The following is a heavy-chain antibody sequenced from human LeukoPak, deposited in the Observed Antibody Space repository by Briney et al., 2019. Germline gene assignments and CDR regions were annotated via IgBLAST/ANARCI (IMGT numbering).Heavy chain of an antibody. Sequence: PGESLKISCQGSGYSFNTYWVGWVRQMPGKGLEWMGIIYPADSDTRYSPSFQGQVTISADKSINTAYLQWRTLKASDSAIYYCARVLDVDTAAFHYYFDFWGQGTLVTVSS. D-gene: IGHD5-18*01. CDR3: ARVLDVDTAAFHYYFDF. V-gene: IGHV5-51*03. J-gene: IGHJ4*02. CDR1: GYSFNTYW. CDR2: IYPADSDT.